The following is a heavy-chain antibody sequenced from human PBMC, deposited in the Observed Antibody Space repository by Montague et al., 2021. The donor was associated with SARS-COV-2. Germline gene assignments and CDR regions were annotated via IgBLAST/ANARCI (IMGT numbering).Heavy chain of an antibody. CDR3: ARGSSGYYTPRPFDY. CDR1: GDSVSSNSAA. V-gene: IGHV6-1*01. Sequence: CAISGDSVSSNSAAWNWNRQSPARGLEWLGRTYYRSKWYNDYAVSVKGRITINPDTSKNQFSLQLNSVTPEDTAVYYCARGSSGYYTPRPFDYWGQGTLVTVSS. CDR2: TYYRSKWYN. D-gene: IGHD3-22*01. J-gene: IGHJ4*02.